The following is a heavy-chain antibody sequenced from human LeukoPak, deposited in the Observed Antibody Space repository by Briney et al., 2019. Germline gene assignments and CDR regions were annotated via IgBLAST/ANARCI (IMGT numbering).Heavy chain of an antibody. CDR3: ARTRIVVVPAAIPPGYGYYYYGMDV. CDR2: IYTTGTT. Sequence: SETLSLTCTVSGGSIFSSYWSWIRQPAGKGLEWIGRIYTTGTTNYNPSLKSRVTISVDTSKNQFSLKLSSVTAADTAVYYCARTRIVVVPAAIPPGYGYYYYGMDVWGQGTTVTVSS. D-gene: IGHD2-2*02. CDR1: GGSIFSSY. J-gene: IGHJ6*02. V-gene: IGHV4-4*07.